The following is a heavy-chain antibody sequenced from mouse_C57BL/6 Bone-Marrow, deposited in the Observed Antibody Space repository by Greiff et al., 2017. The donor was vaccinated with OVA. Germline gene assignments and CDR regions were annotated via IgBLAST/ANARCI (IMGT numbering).Heavy chain of an antibody. V-gene: IGHV3-3*01. Sequence: EVQLQESGPSLVRPSQTLSLTCTVTGFSINSDCYWIWIRQFPGNKLEYIGYTFYSGITYYNPSLESRTYITRDTSKNQFSLTLSSVTTEDTATYYCARDRYYGSSSYAMDYWGQGTSVTVSA. CDR1: GFSINSDCY. CDR3: ARDRYYGSSSYAMDY. CDR2: TFYSGIT. D-gene: IGHD1-1*01. J-gene: IGHJ4*01.